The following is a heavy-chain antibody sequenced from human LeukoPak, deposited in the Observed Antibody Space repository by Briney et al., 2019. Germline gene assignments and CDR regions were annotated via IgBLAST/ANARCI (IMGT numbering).Heavy chain of an antibody. Sequence: SQTLSLTCTVSGGSISSGGYYWSWIRQPPGKGLEWIGYIYYSGSTNYNPSLKSRVTISVDTSKNQFSLKLSSVTAADTAVYYCARRANSGFDAFDIWGQGTMVTVSS. CDR3: ARRANSGFDAFDI. CDR2: IYYSGST. CDR1: GGSISSGGYY. J-gene: IGHJ3*02. V-gene: IGHV4-61*08. D-gene: IGHD3-22*01.